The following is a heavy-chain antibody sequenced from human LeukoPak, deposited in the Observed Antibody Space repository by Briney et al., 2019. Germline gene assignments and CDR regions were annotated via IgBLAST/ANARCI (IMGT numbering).Heavy chain of an antibody. CDR1: GGFISSYY. CDR2: IYYSGST. V-gene: IGHV4-59*01. J-gene: IGHJ4*02. CDR3: ARSWPLIDY. Sequence: KTPETLSLTCTVSGGFISSYYWSWIRQPPGKGLEWIGYIYYSGSTNYNPSLKSRVTISVDTSKNQFSLKLSSVTAADTAVYYCARSWPLIDYWGQGTLVTVSS.